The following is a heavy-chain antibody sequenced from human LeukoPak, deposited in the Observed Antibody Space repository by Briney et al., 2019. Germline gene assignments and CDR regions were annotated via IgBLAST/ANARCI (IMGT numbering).Heavy chain of an antibody. Sequence: GGSLRLSCAASGFTFSSYGMHWVRQAPGKGLEWVAVISYDGSNKYYADSVKGRFTISRDNSKNTLYLQMNSLSAEDTAVYYCGRGSSCFFGSDQQDFDYWGQGTLVTVSS. V-gene: IGHV3-30*03. D-gene: IGHD6-13*01. CDR3: GRGSSCFFGSDQQDFDY. CDR1: GFTFSSYG. J-gene: IGHJ4*02. CDR2: ISYDGSNK.